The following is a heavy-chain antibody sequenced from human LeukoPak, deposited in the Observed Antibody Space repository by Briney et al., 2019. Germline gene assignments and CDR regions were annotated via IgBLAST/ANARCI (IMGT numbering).Heavy chain of an antibody. CDR2: INPNSGGT. D-gene: IGHD1-26*01. CDR3: ARKGWDRGFYYYYMDV. CDR1: GYTFTVYY. Sequence: ASVKVSSTASGYTFTVYYMHWVRQAPGQGLEWMGWINPNSGGTNYAQKFQGRVTMTRDTSISTAYMELSRLRSDDTAVYYCARKGWDRGFYYYYMDVWGKGTTVTVSS. J-gene: IGHJ6*03. V-gene: IGHV1-2*02.